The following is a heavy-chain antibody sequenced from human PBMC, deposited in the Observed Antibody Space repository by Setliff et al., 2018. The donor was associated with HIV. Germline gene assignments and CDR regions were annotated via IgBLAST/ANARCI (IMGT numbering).Heavy chain of an antibody. J-gene: IGHJ4*02. CDR1: GFTFSSYG. V-gene: IGHV3-30*02. CDR2: IRYDGSNK. D-gene: IGHD3-22*01. CDR3: AKDRYYDSSGSPFDY. Sequence: GGSLRLSCAASGFTFSSYGMHWVRQAPGKGLEWVAFIRYDGSNKYSADSVKGRFTISRDNSKNTLYLQMNSLRAEDTAVYYCAKDRYYDSSGSPFDYWGQGTLVTVSS.